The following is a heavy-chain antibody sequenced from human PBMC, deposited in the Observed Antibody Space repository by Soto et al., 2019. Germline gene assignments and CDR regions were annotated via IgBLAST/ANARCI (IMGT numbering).Heavy chain of an antibody. V-gene: IGHV3-23*01. Sequence: GGSLRLSCAASGFTFSSYAMSWVRQAPGKGLEWVSAISGSGGSTYYADSVRGRFTMSRDNSKKTLYLQMNSLRVEDSALYYCARGSTDSYPGSRIFDFWGRGTLVTVSS. CDR2: ISGSGGST. D-gene: IGHD3-10*01. CDR3: ARGSTDSYPGSRIFDF. CDR1: GFTFSSYA. J-gene: IGHJ4*02.